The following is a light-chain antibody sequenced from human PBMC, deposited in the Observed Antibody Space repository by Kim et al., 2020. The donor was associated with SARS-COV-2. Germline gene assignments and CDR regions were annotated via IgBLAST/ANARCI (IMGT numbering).Light chain of an antibody. CDR1: SLRRYY. CDR3: KSRDSRGKVV. J-gene: IGLJ2*01. Sequence: VALGPTVRITCQGDSLRRYYATWYQQKSGQAPVLVFYGRDKRPSGIPDRFSGSSSGNTASLTITGAQAADEADYYCKSRDSRGKVVFGGGTKVTVL. V-gene: IGLV3-19*01. CDR2: GRD.